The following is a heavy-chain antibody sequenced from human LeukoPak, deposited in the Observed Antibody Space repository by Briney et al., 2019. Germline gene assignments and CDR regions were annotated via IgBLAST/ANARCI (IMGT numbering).Heavy chain of an antibody. Sequence: SETLSLTCTVSGGSISSYYWSWIRQPPGKGLEWIGYIYYSGSTNYNPSLKSRVTISVDTSKNQFSLKLSSVTAADTAVYYCAGGRYYTRHDYWGQGTLVTVSS. CDR2: IYYSGST. CDR1: GGSISSYY. J-gene: IGHJ4*02. CDR3: AGGRYYTRHDY. V-gene: IGHV4-59*08. D-gene: IGHD1-26*01.